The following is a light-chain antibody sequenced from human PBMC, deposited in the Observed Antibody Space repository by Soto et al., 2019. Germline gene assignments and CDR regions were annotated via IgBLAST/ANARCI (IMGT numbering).Light chain of an antibody. J-gene: IGKJ1*01. V-gene: IGKV3-15*01. CDR2: GAS. Sequence: EIVMTQSPATLSVSPGERATLSCRASQSVSSNLAWYQQKPGQAPRLLIYGASTRATGIPARFSGSGSGTEFTLTISSLQSEDCAGYYCQQYNNWPRTFGQGTKLEIK. CDR1: QSVSSN. CDR3: QQYNNWPRT.